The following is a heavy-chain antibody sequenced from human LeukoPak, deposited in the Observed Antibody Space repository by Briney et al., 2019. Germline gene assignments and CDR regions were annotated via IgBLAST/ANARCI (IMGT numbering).Heavy chain of an antibody. V-gene: IGHV4-39*07. CDR3: ARSGVYCSSTSCYANDHYYYYYYMDV. J-gene: IGHJ6*03. CDR2: IYYSGST. CDR1: GGSISSSSYY. D-gene: IGHD2-2*01. Sequence: SETLSLTCTVSGGSISSSSYYWGWIRQPPGKGLEWIGSIYYSGSTYYNPSLKSRVTISVDTSKNQFSLKLSSVTAADTAVYYCARSGVYCSSTSCYANDHYYYYYYMDVRGKGTTVTISS.